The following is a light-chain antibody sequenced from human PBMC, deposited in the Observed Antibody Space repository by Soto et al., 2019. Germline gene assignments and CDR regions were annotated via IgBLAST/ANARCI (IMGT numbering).Light chain of an antibody. CDR1: QSVTSTH. V-gene: IGKV3-20*01. J-gene: IGKJ1*01. CDR3: QQFDSSVWT. Sequence: EIVLTQSPGTLSLFPGERATLSCRASQSVTSTHLAWYQQKPGQAPRLLIYDASSRATGIPDRFSGSGSGTDFTLTISRLEPEDFAVYYCQQFDSSVWTFGQGTKVEIK. CDR2: DAS.